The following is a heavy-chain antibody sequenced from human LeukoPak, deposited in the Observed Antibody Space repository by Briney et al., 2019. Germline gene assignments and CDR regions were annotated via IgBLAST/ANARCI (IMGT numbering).Heavy chain of an antibody. CDR1: GGSFSGYY. J-gene: IGHJ4*02. Sequence: SETLSLTCAVYGGSFSGYYWSWIRQPPGKGLEWIGEINHSGSTNYNPSLKSRVTISVDTSKNQFSLKLSSVTAADTAVYYCAREANVVVVAANDYWGQGTLVTVSS. V-gene: IGHV4-34*01. CDR3: AREANVVVVAANDY. CDR2: INHSGST. D-gene: IGHD2-15*01.